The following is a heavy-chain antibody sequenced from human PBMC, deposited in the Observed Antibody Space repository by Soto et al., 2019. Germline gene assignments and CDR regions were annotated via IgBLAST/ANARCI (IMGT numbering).Heavy chain of an antibody. CDR1: GGTFSSYT. V-gene: IGHV1-69*02. CDR3: ARGVPSKPIAVAGINLDY. D-gene: IGHD6-19*01. CDR2: IIPILGIA. Sequence: QVQLVQSGAEVKKPGSSVKVSCKASGGTFSSYTISWVRQAPGQGLEWMGRIIPILGIANYAQKFQGRVTITADKSTSTAYMELSSLRSEDTAVYYCARGVPSKPIAVAGINLDYWGQGTLVTVSS. J-gene: IGHJ4*02.